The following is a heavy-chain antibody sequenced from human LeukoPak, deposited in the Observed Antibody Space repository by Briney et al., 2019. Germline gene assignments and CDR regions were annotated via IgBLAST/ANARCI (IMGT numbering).Heavy chain of an antibody. Sequence: QPGGSLRLSCAASGFTFSSYTMHWVRQAPGKGLEWVAVISYDGSIKYYADSVKGRFTISRDNSNNTLYLQIDSLRAEDTAVYSCARGSWQQVVRGYFDYWGQGTLVTVSS. V-gene: IGHV3-30-3*01. D-gene: IGHD6-13*01. CDR1: GFTFSSYT. J-gene: IGHJ4*02. CDR3: ARGSWQQVVRGYFDY. CDR2: ISYDGSIK.